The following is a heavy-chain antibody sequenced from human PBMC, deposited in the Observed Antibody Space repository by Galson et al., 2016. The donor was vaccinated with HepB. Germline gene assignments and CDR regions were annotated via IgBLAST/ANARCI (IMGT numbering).Heavy chain of an antibody. Sequence: SETLSLTCTVSGASISSSPYYWVWIRQSPGKGLEWIGYISYDGSTNYNPSLKSRVTTSLDTSKNQFSLRLTSVTAADTAVYYCARDFFGSGNYYYYGMDVWGQGTMVTVSS. V-gene: IGHV4-61*01. CDR2: ISYDGST. CDR3: ARDFFGSGNYYYYGMDV. D-gene: IGHD3-10*01. CDR1: GASISSSPYY. J-gene: IGHJ6*02.